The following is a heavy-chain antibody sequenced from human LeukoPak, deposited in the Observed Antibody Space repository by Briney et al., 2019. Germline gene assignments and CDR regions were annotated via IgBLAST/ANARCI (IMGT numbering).Heavy chain of an antibody. CDR1: GFTFSSYG. J-gene: IGHJ4*02. Sequence: PGGSLRLSCAASGFTFSSYGMHWVRQAPGKGLEWVAFIRYDGSNKYYADSVKGRFTISRDNAKNSLYLHMNSLTVEDTAVYYCSRDPRHNDYWGQGTLVTVPS. CDR2: IRYDGSNK. V-gene: IGHV3-30*02. CDR3: SRDPRHNDY.